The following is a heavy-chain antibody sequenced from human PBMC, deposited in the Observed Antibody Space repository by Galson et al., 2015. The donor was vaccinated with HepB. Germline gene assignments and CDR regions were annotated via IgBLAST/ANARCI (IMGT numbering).Heavy chain of an antibody. CDR3: ARGRWDYGDYNYWYFDL. CDR2: ISSSSDYI. D-gene: IGHD4-17*01. Sequence: SLRLSCAASGFTFSTYSMNWVRQAPGKGLEWVSSISSSSDYIYYADSVRGRFTISRDNAKNSLFLQMNSLRAEDSAVYYCARGRWDYGDYNYWYFDLWGRGTLVTVSS. CDR1: GFTFSTYS. J-gene: IGHJ2*01. V-gene: IGHV3-21*01.